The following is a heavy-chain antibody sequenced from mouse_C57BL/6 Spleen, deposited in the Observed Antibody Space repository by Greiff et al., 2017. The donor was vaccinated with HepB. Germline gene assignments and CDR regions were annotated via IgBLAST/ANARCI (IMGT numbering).Heavy chain of an antibody. D-gene: IGHD1-1*01. J-gene: IGHJ2*01. CDR1: GYTFTTYP. Sequence: QVHVKQSGAELVKPGASVKMSCKASGYTFTTYPIEWMKQNHGKSLEWIGNFHPYNDDTKYNEKFKGKATLTVEKSSSTVYLELSRLTSDDSAVYYCARGITKVVSYYFDYWGQGTTLTVSS. V-gene: IGHV1-47*01. CDR3: ARGITKVVSYYFDY. CDR2: FHPYNDDT.